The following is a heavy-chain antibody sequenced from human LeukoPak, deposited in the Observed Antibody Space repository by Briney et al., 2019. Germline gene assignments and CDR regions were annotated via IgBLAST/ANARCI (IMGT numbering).Heavy chain of an antibody. Sequence: PGGSLRLSCAASGFTFDDYAMHWVRQAPGKGLEWVSGISWNSGSIGYADSVKGRFTISRDNAKNSLYLQMNSLRAEDTALYYCAKDAYGGNSYFDYWGQGTLVTVSS. CDR2: ISWNSGSI. J-gene: IGHJ4*02. V-gene: IGHV3-9*01. CDR3: AKDAYGGNSYFDY. CDR1: GFTFDDYA. D-gene: IGHD4-23*01.